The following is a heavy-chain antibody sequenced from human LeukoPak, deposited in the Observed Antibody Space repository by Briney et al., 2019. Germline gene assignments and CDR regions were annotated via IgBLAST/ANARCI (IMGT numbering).Heavy chain of an antibody. Sequence: GGSLRLSCAASGFIFSDYYMAWISQAPGKGLEWISTIKGTGLTTYYADSVKGRVTISRDNDKNSLFLQMSSLRADDTAIYYCARAGELRYMDVWGKGTAVTVSS. V-gene: IGHV3-11*04. CDR2: IKGTGLTT. D-gene: IGHD3-16*01. CDR3: ARAGELRYMDV. CDR1: GFIFSDYY. J-gene: IGHJ6*03.